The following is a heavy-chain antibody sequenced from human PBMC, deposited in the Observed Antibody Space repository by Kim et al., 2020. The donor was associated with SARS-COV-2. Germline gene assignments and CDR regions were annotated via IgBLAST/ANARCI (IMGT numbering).Heavy chain of an antibody. CDR2: ISYDGSNK. D-gene: IGHD3-9*01. Sequence: GGSLRLSCAASGFTFSSYAMHWVRQAPGKGLEWVAVISYDGSNKYYADSVKGRFTISRDNSKNTLYLQMNSLRAEDTAVYYCARDPGPFYDILTGYWGWFDPWGQGTLVTVSS. CDR1: GFTFSSYA. CDR3: ARDPGPFYDILTGYWGWFDP. J-gene: IGHJ5*02. V-gene: IGHV3-30*04.